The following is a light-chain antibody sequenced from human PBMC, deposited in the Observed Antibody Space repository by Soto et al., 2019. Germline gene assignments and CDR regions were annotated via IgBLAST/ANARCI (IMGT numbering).Light chain of an antibody. V-gene: IGKV1-6*01. CDR2: AAS. Sequence: AIQMTQSPSSLSASVGDRVTITCRASQGIRDDLAWYQQRPGKAPKLLIYAASNLQSGVPSRFSGSGSGTDFTLTISSLQPEDFAPYYCLQYYDYPYTFGQETKQDIK. CDR1: QGIRDD. J-gene: IGKJ2*01. CDR3: LQYYDYPYT.